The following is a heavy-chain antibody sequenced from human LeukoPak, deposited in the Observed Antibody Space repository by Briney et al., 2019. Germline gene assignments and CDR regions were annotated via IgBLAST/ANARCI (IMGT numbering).Heavy chain of an antibody. V-gene: IGHV1-46*01. J-gene: IGHJ3*02. CDR1: GYSFINYG. CDR2: INPSGGRT. Sequence: ASVKVSCKASGYSFINYGISWVRQAPGQGLEWMGIINPSGGRTNYAPKFQGRVTMTRDTATSTVYMELSSLRSEDTAVYYCVRDGEVIIKPAASFPHDAFDIWGQGTMVIVSS. D-gene: IGHD3-10*01. CDR3: VRDGEVIIKPAASFPHDAFDI.